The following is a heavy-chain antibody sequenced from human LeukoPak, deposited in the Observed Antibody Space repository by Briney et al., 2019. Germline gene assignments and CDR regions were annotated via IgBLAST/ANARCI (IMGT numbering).Heavy chain of an antibody. Sequence: GGALRLSCTASVFTLGDYSMSWVRQAPGKGLEWVGFIGSKAYGGTTEYAASVKGRFTISRDDSKSIAYLQMNSLKTEDTAIYYCTRYYYDSSGYNYADYWGQGTLVTVS. D-gene: IGHD3-22*01. CDR3: TRYYYDSSGYNYADY. V-gene: IGHV3-49*04. J-gene: IGHJ4*02. CDR1: VFTLGDYS. CDR2: IGSKAYGGTT.